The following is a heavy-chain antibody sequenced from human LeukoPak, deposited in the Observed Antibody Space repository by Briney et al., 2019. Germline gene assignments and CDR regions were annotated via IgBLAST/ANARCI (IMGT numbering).Heavy chain of an antibody. J-gene: IGHJ4*02. D-gene: IGHD3-10*01. V-gene: IGHV4-59*01. Sequence: SETLSLTCTVSGGSISSYYWSWIRQPPGKGLEWIGYIYYSGSTNYNPSLKSRVTISVDTSKNQSSLKLSSVTAADTAVYYCARDSYYYGSGSYKAPWYFDYWGQGTLVTVSS. CDR3: ARDSYYYGSGSYKAPWYFDY. CDR2: IYYSGST. CDR1: GGSISSYY.